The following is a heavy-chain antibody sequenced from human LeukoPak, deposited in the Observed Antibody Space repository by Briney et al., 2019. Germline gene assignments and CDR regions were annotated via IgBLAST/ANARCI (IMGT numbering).Heavy chain of an antibody. Sequence: SGGSLRLSCAASGFSFKSYAMHWARQAPGKGLEWVAVISSDGSDKYYGDSVKGRLIISRDNSMDTLYLQMNSLRVEDTAVYYCAKDGGRVAAALDFWGQGIPVTVSS. J-gene: IGHJ4*02. D-gene: IGHD2-2*01. V-gene: IGHV3-30*18. CDR1: GFSFKSYA. CDR3: AKDGGRVAAALDF. CDR2: ISSDGSDK.